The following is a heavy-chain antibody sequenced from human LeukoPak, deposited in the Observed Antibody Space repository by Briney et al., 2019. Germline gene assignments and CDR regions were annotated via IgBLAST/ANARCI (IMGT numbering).Heavy chain of an antibody. Sequence: GGSLRLSCAASGFTFSSYAMSWVRQAPGKGLEWVSAISGSGGSTYYADSVKGRFTISRDNSKNTLYLQMNSLRAEDTPVYYCANTISGSYYSPFDYWGQGTLVTVSS. V-gene: IGHV3-23*01. CDR2: ISGSGGST. J-gene: IGHJ4*02. D-gene: IGHD3-10*01. CDR3: ANTISGSYYSPFDY. CDR1: GFTFSSYA.